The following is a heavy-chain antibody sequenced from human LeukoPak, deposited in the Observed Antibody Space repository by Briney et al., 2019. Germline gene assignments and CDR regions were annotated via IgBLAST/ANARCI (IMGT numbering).Heavy chain of an antibody. D-gene: IGHD3-3*01. V-gene: IGHV4-34*01. CDR2: INHSRST. CDR3: ASRPHLRITIFGVVIPYYFDY. CDR1: GGSFSGYY. J-gene: IGHJ4*02. Sequence: SETLSLTCAVYGGSFSGYYWSWIRQPPGKGLEWIGEINHSRSTNYNPSLKSRVTILVDTSKNQFSLKLSSVTAADTAVYYCASRPHLRITIFGVVIPYYFDYWGQGTLVTVSS.